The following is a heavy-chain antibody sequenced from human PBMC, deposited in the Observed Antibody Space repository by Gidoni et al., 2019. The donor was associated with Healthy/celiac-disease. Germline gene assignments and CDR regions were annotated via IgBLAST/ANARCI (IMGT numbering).Heavy chain of an antibody. D-gene: IGHD6-13*01. V-gene: IGHV3-49*05. Sequence: EVQLVESGGGLVKTGRSLRLSCTASGFTFGDYAMRWFRQAPGKGLEWVGSIRSKAYGGTTEYAASVKGRFTISRDDSKSIAYLQMNSLKTEDTAVYYCTKDPQPYYSGSLGHWGQGTLVTVSS. CDR1: GFTFGDYA. CDR2: IRSKAYGGTT. CDR3: TKDPQPYYSGSLGH. J-gene: IGHJ4*02.